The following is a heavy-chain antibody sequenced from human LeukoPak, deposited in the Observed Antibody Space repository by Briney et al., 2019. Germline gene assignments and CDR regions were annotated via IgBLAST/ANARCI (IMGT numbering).Heavy chain of an antibody. Sequence: GGSLRLSCAASGFTFSSYEMNWVRQAPRKGLEWVSYISSSGSTIYYADSVKGRFTISRDNAKNSLYLQMNSLRAEDTAVYYCARGGWAVAGTFYFDYWGQGTLVTVSS. V-gene: IGHV3-48*03. CDR3: ARGGWAVAGTFYFDY. CDR2: ISSSGSTI. CDR1: GFTFSSYE. D-gene: IGHD6-19*01. J-gene: IGHJ4*02.